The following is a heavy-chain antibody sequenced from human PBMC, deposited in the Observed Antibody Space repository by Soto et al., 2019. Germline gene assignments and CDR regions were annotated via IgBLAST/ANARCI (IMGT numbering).Heavy chain of an antibody. J-gene: IGHJ6*02. Sequence: ASVKVSCKASGYTFTGYYMHWVRQAPGQVLEWMGWINPNSGGTNYAQKFQGWVTMTRDTSISTAYMELSRLRSDDTAVYYCARDSSGHYSAYYYGMDVWGQGTTVTVSS. V-gene: IGHV1-2*04. CDR3: ARDSSGHYSAYYYGMDV. D-gene: IGHD3-22*01. CDR2: INPNSGGT. CDR1: GYTFTGYY.